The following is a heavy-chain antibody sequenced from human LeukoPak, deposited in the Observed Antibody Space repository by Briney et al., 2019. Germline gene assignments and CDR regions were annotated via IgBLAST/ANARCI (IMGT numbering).Heavy chain of an antibody. V-gene: IGHV4-34*01. J-gene: IGHJ6*03. CDR3: ARLSVIVGAALEYYYYYMDV. Sequence: PSETLSLTCAVYGGSFSGYYWSWIRQPPGKGLEWIGSIYYSGGTNYNPSLKSRVTISADKSKNQVSLKLTSVTAADTAVYYCARLSVIVGAALEYYYYYMDVWGQGTTVTVSS. CDR2: IYYSGGT. D-gene: IGHD1-26*01. CDR1: GGSFSGYY.